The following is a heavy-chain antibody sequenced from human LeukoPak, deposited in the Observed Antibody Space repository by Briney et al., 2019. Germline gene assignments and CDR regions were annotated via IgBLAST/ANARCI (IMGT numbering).Heavy chain of an antibody. Sequence: ASVKVSCKASGYTFTGYYMHWVRQAPGQGLEWMGWINPSSGGTNYAQKFQGRVTMTRDTSISTAYMELSRLRSDDTAVYYWARRPQSKAAACKNLFHPWGQGTLVNV. V-gene: IGHV1-2*02. D-gene: IGHD6-6*01. J-gene: IGHJ5*02. CDR2: INPSSGGT. CDR1: GYTFTGYY. CDR3: ARRPQSKAAACKNLFHP.